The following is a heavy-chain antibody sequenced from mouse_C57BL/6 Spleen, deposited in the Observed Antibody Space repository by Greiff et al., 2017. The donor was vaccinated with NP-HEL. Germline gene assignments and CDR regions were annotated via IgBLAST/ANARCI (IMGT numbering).Heavy chain of an antibody. Sequence: EVQVVESGGGLVQPGGSLKLSCAASGFTFSDYYMYWVRQTPEKRLEWVAYLSNGGGSTYYPDTVKGRFTISRDNAKNTLYLQMSRLKSEDTAMYYCARQLDGYYDYWGKGTTLTVSS. D-gene: IGHD2-3*01. V-gene: IGHV5-12*01. CDR1: GFTFSDYY. J-gene: IGHJ2*01. CDR3: ARQLDGYYDY. CDR2: LSNGGGST.